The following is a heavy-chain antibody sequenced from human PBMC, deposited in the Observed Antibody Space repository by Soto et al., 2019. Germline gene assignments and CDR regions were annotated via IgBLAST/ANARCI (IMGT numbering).Heavy chain of an antibody. J-gene: IGHJ6*02. CDR1: GFTFSSYS. CDR3: AREETAWALAYGLDV. V-gene: IGHV3-21*01. CDR2: IGTRSDI. D-gene: IGHD2-21*02. Sequence: GSLRLSCAASGFTFSSYSMHWVRQAPGKGLEWVSSIGTRSDIYYADSVKGRFTISRDNAKNSLSLQMNSMTAEDTAVYYCAREETAWALAYGLDVWGQGTTVTVS.